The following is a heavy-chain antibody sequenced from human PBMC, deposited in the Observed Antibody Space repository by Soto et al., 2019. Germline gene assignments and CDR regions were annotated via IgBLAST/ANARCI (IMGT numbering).Heavy chain of an antibody. V-gene: IGHV4-31*02. CDR3: ARGDGSGSYTQQYFDY. J-gene: IGHJ4*02. D-gene: IGHD3-10*01. CDR2: IYYSGST. Sequence: VQLLESGGGLVQPGGSLRLSCAASGFTFSSYAMSWVRQAPGKGLEWIGYIYYSGSTYYNPSLKSRLTISVDTSKNQFSLKLSSVTAADTAMYYCARGDGSGSYTQQYFDYWGQGTLVTVSS. CDR1: GFTFSSYA.